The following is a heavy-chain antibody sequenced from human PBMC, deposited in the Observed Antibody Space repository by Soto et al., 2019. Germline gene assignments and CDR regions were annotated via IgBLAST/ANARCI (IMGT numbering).Heavy chain of an antibody. V-gene: IGHV3-15*01. J-gene: IGHJ4*02. CDR1: GFTFSNAW. CDR3: TTNSGYAQNEKSDY. Sequence: GGSLRLSCAASGFTFSNAWMSWVRQAPGKGLEWVARIKSKTDGGTKDYAAPVKGRFTISKDDSKNTLYLQMNSLKTEDTAVYYCTTNSGYAQNEKSDYWGQGTLVTVSS. D-gene: IGHD5-12*01. CDR2: IKSKTDGGTK.